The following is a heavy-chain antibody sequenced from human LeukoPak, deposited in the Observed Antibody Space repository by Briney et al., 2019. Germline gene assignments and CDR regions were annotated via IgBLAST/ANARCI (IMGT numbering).Heavy chain of an antibody. Sequence: LSLTCAVYGGSFSGHYWSWIRQAPGKGLEWVSYISNSGSSIYYADSVKGRFTTSRDNAKSSLYLQMNSLRAEDTAVYYCGRGHWGLDYWGQGALVTVSS. V-gene: IGHV3-11*04. CDR3: GRGHWGLDY. CDR2: ISNSGSSI. CDR1: GGSFSGHY. J-gene: IGHJ4*02. D-gene: IGHD7-27*01.